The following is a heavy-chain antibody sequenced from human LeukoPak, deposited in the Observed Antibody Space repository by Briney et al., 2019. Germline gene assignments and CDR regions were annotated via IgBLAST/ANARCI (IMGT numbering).Heavy chain of an antibody. CDR2: IYTTGST. CDR3: AKSNGYGLVDI. V-gene: IGHV4-4*07. Sequence: SETLSLTCTVSGGSITSYYWSWIRQPAGKGLEWIGRIYTTGSTTYNPSLKSRVTMSVDTSKNQFSLKLSSVTAADTAVYYCAKSNGYGLVDIWGQGTMVTVSS. D-gene: IGHD3-10*01. CDR1: GGSITSYY. J-gene: IGHJ3*02.